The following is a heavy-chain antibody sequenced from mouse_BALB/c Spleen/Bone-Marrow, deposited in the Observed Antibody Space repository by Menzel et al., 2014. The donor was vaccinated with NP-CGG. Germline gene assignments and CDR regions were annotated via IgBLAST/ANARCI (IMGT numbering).Heavy chain of an antibody. CDR1: GYTFTEYI. Sequence: LVESGAELVKPGASVKLSCKASGYTFTEYIIHWVKQRSGQGLEWIGWFYPGSGSIKYNEKFKDKATLTADKSSSTVYMELSRLTPEDSAVYFCARHEKANYGNYAMDYWGQGTSVTVSS. CDR2: FYPGSGSI. D-gene: IGHD1-1*01. CDR3: ARHEKANYGNYAMDY. J-gene: IGHJ4*01. V-gene: IGHV1-62-2*01.